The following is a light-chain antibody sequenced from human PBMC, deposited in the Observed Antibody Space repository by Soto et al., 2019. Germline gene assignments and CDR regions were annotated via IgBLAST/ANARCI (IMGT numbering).Light chain of an antibody. CDR1: QSVSSD. CDR3: QYYDQWPPWA. V-gene: IGKV3-15*01. Sequence: EIVMTQSPGALPASPGETATLSCRASQSVSSDVAWYQQKPGQAPRLLIYGAFTRATGIPARFSGSGSGTEFTLTISSLQSEDFAVYYCQYYDQWPPWAFGQGTKVDIK. CDR2: GAF. J-gene: IGKJ1*01.